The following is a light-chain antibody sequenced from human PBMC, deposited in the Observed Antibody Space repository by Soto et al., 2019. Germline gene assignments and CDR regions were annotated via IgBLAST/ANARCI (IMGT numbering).Light chain of an antibody. V-gene: IGKV3-20*01. CDR3: QQYGSSPPYT. Sequence: EIVLTQSPGTLSLSPGARATLSCRASQSVSSSYLAWDQQKPGQAPRLLIYGASSSATGIPDRFSGSGSGTDFTLTISRLEPEDLAVYYCQQYGSSPPYTFGQGTKLEIK. CDR1: QSVSSSY. CDR2: GAS. J-gene: IGKJ2*01.